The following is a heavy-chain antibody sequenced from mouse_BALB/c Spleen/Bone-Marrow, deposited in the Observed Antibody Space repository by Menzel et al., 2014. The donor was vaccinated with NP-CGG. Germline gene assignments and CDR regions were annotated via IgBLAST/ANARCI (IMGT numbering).Heavy chain of an antibody. CDR1: GFDFSRYW. V-gene: IGHV4-2*02. Sequence: EVKLMESGGGLAQPGGSLNLSCAASGFDFSRYWMSWARQAPGKGQEWIGEINPGSSTINYTPSLKDKFIVSRDNAKNTLYLQMSKVRSEDTALYYCARTAYYAMDYWGQGTSVTVSS. J-gene: IGHJ4*01. CDR3: ARTAYYAMDY. CDR2: INPGSSTI.